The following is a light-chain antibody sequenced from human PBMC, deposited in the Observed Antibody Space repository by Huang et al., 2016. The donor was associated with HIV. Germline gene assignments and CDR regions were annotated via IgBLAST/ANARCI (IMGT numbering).Light chain of an antibody. V-gene: IGKV1-39*01. Sequence: DIQMTQSPSSLSASVGDRVTITCRASQIISDYLNWYQQKPGKDPKLLIYAASSLQSGVPSRFSGSGSGTDFTLTISSLQPEDFATYYCQQSDSTPYTFGQGTKLEIK. CDR2: AAS. J-gene: IGKJ2*01. CDR1: QIISDY. CDR3: QQSDSTPYT.